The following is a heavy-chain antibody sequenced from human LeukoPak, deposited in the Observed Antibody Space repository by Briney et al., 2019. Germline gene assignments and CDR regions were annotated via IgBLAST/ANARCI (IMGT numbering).Heavy chain of an antibody. Sequence: GGSLRLSCAASGFTVSSNYMSSVRQAPGKGLEWVSVIYSGGSTYYADSMKGRFTISRNNSKNTLYLQMNSLRAEDTAVYYCARGYSSSWYFDYWGQGTLVTVSS. D-gene: IGHD6-13*01. CDR2: IYSGGST. CDR3: ARGYSSSWYFDY. CDR1: GFTVSSNY. V-gene: IGHV3-53*01. J-gene: IGHJ4*02.